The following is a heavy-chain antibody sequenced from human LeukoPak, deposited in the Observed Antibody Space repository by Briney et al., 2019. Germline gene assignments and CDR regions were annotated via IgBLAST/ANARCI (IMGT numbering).Heavy chain of an antibody. V-gene: IGHV3-48*03. Sequence: PGGSLRLSCAASGFTFSSYEMNWVRQAPGKGMEWVSYVSSGGSTMYYADSVKGRFTISRDNAKNSLYLQMNSLRAEDTAVYYCARETRDFYHGMDVWGQGTTVTVSS. CDR1: GFTFSSYE. D-gene: IGHD1-1*01. CDR2: VSSGGSTM. J-gene: IGHJ6*02. CDR3: ARETRDFYHGMDV.